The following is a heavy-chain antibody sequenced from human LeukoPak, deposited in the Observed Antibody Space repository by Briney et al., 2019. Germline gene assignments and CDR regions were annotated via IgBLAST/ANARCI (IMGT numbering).Heavy chain of an antibody. D-gene: IGHD4-23*01. CDR3: AAEGRPTVVTFRKGAVDL. CDR1: GFTFTSSA. V-gene: IGHV1-58*01. CDR2: IVVGSGNT. J-gene: IGHJ3*01. Sequence: AVKVSCKASGFTFTSSAVQWVRQARGQRLEWIGWIVVGSGNTNYAQKFQERVTITRDMSTSTVYMELSSLRSGDTAVYYCAAEGRPTVVTFRKGAVDLWGQGTMVTVSS.